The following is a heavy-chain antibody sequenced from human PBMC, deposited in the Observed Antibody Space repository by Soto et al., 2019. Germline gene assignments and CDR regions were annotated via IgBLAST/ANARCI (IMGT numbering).Heavy chain of an antibody. CDR3: ASFDSSGYDNWFDP. D-gene: IGHD3-22*01. J-gene: IGHJ5*02. CDR2: IYYSGST. CDR1: GGSISSGDYY. Sequence: SETLSLTCTVSGGSISSGDYYWSWIRQPPGKGLEWIGYIYYSGSTYYNPSLRSRVTISVDTSKNQFSLKLSSVTAADTTVYYCASFDSSGYDNWFDPWGQGTLVTVSS. V-gene: IGHV4-30-4*01.